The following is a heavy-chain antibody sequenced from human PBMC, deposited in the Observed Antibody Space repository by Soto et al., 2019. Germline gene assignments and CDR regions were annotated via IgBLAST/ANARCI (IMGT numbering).Heavy chain of an antibody. CDR1: GFTFDDYA. Sequence: GGSLRLSCAASGFTFDDYAMHWVRQAPGKGLEWVSGISWNSGRIGYADSVRGRFTISRDNANDSLYLQMNSLRAEDTALYYCARGNDFSSSSGLGVFGGQGTLVTVSS. CDR3: ARGNDFSSSSGLGVF. CDR2: ISWNSGRI. J-gene: IGHJ4*02. V-gene: IGHV3-9*01. D-gene: IGHD6-6*01.